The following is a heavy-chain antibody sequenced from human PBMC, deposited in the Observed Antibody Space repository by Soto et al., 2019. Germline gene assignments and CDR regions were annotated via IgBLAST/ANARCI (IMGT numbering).Heavy chain of an antibody. Sequence: SETLSLTCTVSGGSISSGGYYWSWIRQHPGKGLEWIGYIYYSGTTYYNPSLKRRVTISVDKWKNQFSLQLRFMTAADTAVYYCVAHSGSTYGPLDYWGQGTQVTVS. J-gene: IGHJ4*02. CDR1: GGSISSGGYY. V-gene: IGHV4-31*09. CDR3: VAHSGSTYGPLDY. D-gene: IGHD3-10*01. CDR2: IYYSGTT.